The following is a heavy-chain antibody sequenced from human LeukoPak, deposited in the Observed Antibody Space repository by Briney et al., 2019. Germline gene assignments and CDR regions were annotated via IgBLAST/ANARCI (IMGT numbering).Heavy chain of an antibody. CDR3: TRHSRLDSSGGNWFDP. V-gene: IGHV3-73*01. CDR2: IRGKANSYAT. J-gene: IGHJ5*02. Sequence: GGSLRLSCAASGFTFSGSAMHWVRQASGKGLEWVGRIRGKANSYATAYAASVKGRFTISRDDSKNTAYLQMNSLKTEDTAVYYCTRHSRLDSSGGNWFDPWGQGTLVTVSS. CDR1: GFTFSGSA. D-gene: IGHD6-19*01.